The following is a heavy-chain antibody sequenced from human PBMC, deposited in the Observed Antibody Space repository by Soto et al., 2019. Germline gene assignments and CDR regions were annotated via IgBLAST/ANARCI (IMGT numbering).Heavy chain of an antibody. CDR2: IIPIFGTA. D-gene: IGHD1-26*01. Sequence: QVQLVQSGAEVKKPGSSVKVSCKASGGTFSNYAISWVRQAPGQGLEWMGGIIPIFGTANYAQKFQGRVTIPEDISTSTAYMGRSSLRSEDPAVYYCARGGGVGATTGWDWGQGTLVTVSS. CDR3: ARGGGVGATTGWD. J-gene: IGHJ4*02. CDR1: GGTFSNYA. V-gene: IGHV1-69*06.